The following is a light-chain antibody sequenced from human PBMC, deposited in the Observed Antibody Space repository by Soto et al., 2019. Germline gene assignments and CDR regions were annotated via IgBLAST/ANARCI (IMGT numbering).Light chain of an antibody. J-gene: IGKJ1*01. CDR1: HSISSY. CDR2: AAS. CDR3: QQSYSTTWT. Sequence: EIHNTQSPSSLSSSVGDRVNLTCRASHSISSYLNWYQQKPGKAPKLLIYAASSLQSGVPSRFSGSGSGTDFTLTISSLQPEDFATYYCQQSYSTTWTFGQGTKVDIK. V-gene: IGKV1-39*01.